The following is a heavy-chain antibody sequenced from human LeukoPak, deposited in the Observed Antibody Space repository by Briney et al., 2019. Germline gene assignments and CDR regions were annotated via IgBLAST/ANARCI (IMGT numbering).Heavy chain of an antibody. D-gene: IGHD3-10*01. J-gene: IGHJ4*02. CDR2: INPNSGGT. Sequence: ASVNVSCKASGYTFTGYYMHWVRQAPGQGLEWMGRINPNSGGTNYAQKFQGRVTMTRDTSISTAYMELSRLRSDDTAVYYCARRYYYGSGASLDYWGQGTLVTVS. CDR3: ARRYYYGSGASLDY. V-gene: IGHV1-2*06. CDR1: GYTFTGYY.